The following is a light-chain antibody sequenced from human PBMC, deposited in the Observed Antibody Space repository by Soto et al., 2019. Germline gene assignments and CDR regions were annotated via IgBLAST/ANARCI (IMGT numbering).Light chain of an antibody. CDR3: QQYYSYPLT. J-gene: IGKJ5*01. V-gene: IGKV1-8*01. CDR1: QGISSY. CDR2: AAS. Sequence: AIRMTPSPSSFSASTVDRVTITCLASQGISSYLAWYQQKPGKAPKLLIYAASTLQSGVPSRFSGSGSGTDFTLTISCLQSEDFATYYCQQYYSYPLTFGQGTRLEI.